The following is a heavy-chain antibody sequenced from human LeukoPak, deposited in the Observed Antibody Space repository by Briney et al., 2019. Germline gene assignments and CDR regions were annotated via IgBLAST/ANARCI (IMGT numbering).Heavy chain of an antibody. J-gene: IGHJ3*02. CDR1: GGSFSGYY. CDR2: IYYSGST. CDR3: ARVYGSGDDFRGAFDI. V-gene: IGHV4-34*01. D-gene: IGHD5-12*01. Sequence: KSSETLSLTCAVYGGSFSGYYWSWVRQPPGKGLEWIGDIYYSGSTNYNPSLKSRVNISVDTSKNQFSLRLSSVTAADTAVYYCARVYGSGDDFRGAFDIWGQRTMVTVSS.